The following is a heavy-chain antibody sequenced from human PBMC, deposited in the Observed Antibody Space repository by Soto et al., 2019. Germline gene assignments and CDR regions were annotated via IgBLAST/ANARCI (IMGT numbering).Heavy chain of an antibody. D-gene: IGHD6-13*01. J-gene: IGHJ6*02. V-gene: IGHV3-23*01. CDR2: ISSSGETT. Sequence: EVQLLESGGGLVQPGGSLRLSCAASGFTFSSFAMTWVRKAPGEGLEWVSSISSSGETTYYSDSVKGRFTISRDISKNMVYLQMTSLRAEDTAVYFCVQDWTGNSCPCMVVCGQGTTVTVSS. CDR3: VQDWTGNSCPCMVV. CDR1: GFTFSSFA.